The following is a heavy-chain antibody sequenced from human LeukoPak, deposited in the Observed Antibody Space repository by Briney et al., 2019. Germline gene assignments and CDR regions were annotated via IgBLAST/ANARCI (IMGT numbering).Heavy chain of an antibody. V-gene: IGHV3-23*01. CDR1: GFSFSSYI. CDR3: AVERYNYGQYYFDY. CDR2: MSGSGGHT. D-gene: IGHD5-18*01. Sequence: PGGSLRLSCVGSGFSFSSYIVSWVRQAPGKGLEWVSGMSGSGGHTYYADSVKGRFTISRDNARNTVYLQMNSLRVEDTAVYYCAVERYNYGQYYFDYWGQGTLVTVSS. J-gene: IGHJ4*02.